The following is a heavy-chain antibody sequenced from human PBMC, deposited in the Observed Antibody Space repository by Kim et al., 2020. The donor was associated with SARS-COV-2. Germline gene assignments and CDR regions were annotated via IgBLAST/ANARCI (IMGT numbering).Heavy chain of an antibody. V-gene: IGHV3-49*03. CDR1: GFTFGDYA. D-gene: IGHD6-19*01. CDR3: TRDARGSGWPFDY. CDR2: IRSKAYGGTT. Sequence: GGSLRLSCTASGFTFGDYAMSWFRQAPGKGLEWVGFIRSKAYGGTTEYAASVKGRFTISRDDSKSIAYLQMNSLKTEDTAVYYCTRDARGSGWPFDYWGQGTLVTVSS. J-gene: IGHJ4*02.